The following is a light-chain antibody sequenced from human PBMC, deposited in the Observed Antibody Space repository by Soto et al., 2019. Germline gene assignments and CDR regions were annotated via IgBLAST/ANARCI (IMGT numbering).Light chain of an antibody. CDR1: QSITTH. J-gene: IGKJ2*01. CDR2: AAS. V-gene: IGKV1-39*01. CDR3: PHSYSTPAPPT. Sequence: DIQMTHSPSSLSASVGDRVTMTCRASQSITTHVNWYQQKPGKRAELLIYAASFLQSGVPSRFSGSGSCTDFTLIIRSHQPEDCAIYLCPHSYSTPAPPTFGQGSQLEI.